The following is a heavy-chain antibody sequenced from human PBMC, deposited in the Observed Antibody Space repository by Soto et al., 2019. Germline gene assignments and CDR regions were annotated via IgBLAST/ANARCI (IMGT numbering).Heavy chain of an antibody. Sequence: SETLSLTCTVSGGSISSSSYYWGWIRQPPGKGLEWIGSIYYSGSTYYNPSLKSRVTISVDTSKNQFSLKLSSVTAADTAVYYCASPVSYDFWSGYSPEYYYYGMDVWGQGTTVTVSS. CDR1: GGSISSSSYY. J-gene: IGHJ6*02. CDR3: ASPVSYDFWSGYSPEYYYYGMDV. D-gene: IGHD3-3*01. V-gene: IGHV4-39*01. CDR2: IYYSGST.